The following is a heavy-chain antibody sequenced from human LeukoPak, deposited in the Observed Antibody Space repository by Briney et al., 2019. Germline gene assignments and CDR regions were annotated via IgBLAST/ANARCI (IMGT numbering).Heavy chain of an antibody. Sequence: SETLSLTCTVSGGSISTYYWSWIRQPPGKGLEYIGYIYYSGSTNYNPSLKSRVTISLDTSKNQFSLKLSSVTAADTAVYYCARIRYGSYYYYYMDVWGKGTTVTVSS. CDR2: IYYSGST. J-gene: IGHJ6*03. CDR3: ARIRYGSYYYYYMDV. CDR1: GGSISTYY. V-gene: IGHV4-59*01. D-gene: IGHD3-10*01.